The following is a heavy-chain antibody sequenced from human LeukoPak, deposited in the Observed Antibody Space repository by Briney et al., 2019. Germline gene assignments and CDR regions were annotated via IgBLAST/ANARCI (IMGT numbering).Heavy chain of an antibody. J-gene: IGHJ4*02. CDR2: INSDGGDT. CDR1: GFTFSAYW. CDR3: ARPLSPGKRWHPIDS. D-gene: IGHD5-24*01. Sequence: GGSLRLSCTASGFTFSAYWMHWVRQAPGKGLVWVSRINSDGGDTSYADSVKGRFIISRDNAKTTLYLQMSSLRVEDTAVYYCARPLSPGKRWHPIDSWGQGTLVTVSS. V-gene: IGHV3-74*01.